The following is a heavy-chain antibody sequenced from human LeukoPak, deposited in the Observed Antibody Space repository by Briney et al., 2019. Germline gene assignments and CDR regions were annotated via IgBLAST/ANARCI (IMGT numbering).Heavy chain of an antibody. Sequence: GASVKVSCKASGCTFTDYGMHWVRQAPGQRLEWMAWINAGNGNTKYSQKFQGRVTITRDTSASTAYMELSSLRSEDTAVYYCARVPLYDRNDYYYPHWGQGTVVTVSS. J-gene: IGHJ1*01. CDR1: GCTFTDYG. CDR2: INAGNGNT. CDR3: ARVPLYDRNDYYYPH. V-gene: IGHV1-3*01. D-gene: IGHD3-22*01.